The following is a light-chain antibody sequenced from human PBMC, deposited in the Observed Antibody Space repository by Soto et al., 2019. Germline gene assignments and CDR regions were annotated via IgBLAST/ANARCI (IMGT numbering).Light chain of an antibody. CDR3: QQYYSYSKT. CDR2: XXX. CDR1: ESISSW. V-gene: IGKV1-5*01. J-gene: IGKJ1*01. Sequence: DIPMTQSPSTLSASVGDRVTITCRASESISSWLAWYQQKPGKAPRLLXXXXXXXXXXXXXXXXXXXSGTEFTLTISSLQPDDLATYYCQQYYSYSKTFGQGTKVDIK.